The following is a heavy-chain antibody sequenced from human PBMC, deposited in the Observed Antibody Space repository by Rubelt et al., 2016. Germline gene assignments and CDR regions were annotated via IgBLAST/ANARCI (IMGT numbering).Heavy chain of an antibody. CDR2: IGGSDERT. Sequence: GGSLRLSCAASGFTFRSYAMNWVREAPGKGLEWVSAIGGSDERTYYADSVKGRFTISRDNSKNTLHLQMNSLRAEDTAIYYCAKLTSGIRGGMDGWGQGTTVTVS. D-gene: IGHD1-14*01. CDR3: AKLTSGIRGGMDG. J-gene: IGHJ6*02. V-gene: IGHV3-23*01. CDR1: GFTFRSYA.